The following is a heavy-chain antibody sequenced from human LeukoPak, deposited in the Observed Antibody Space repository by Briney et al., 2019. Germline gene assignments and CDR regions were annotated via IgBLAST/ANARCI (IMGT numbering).Heavy chain of an antibody. CDR1: GFGFSETW. D-gene: IGHD2-2*01. CDR3: ARDWLHAIDY. J-gene: IGHJ4*02. Sequence: GGSLRLSCAASGFGFSETWMHWVRQAPGKGLVWVSRIRSDGSDARYAESVKGRFTIYRDNAKNTLYLQMNSLRDEDTAVYYCARDWLHAIDYWGQGTLVTVSS. V-gene: IGHV3-74*01. CDR2: IRSDGSDA.